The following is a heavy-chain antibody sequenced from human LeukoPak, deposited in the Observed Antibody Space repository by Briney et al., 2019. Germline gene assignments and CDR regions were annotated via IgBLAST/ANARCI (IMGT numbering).Heavy chain of an antibody. CDR1: GGSIASYY. CDR3: ARGYSSSWYEYYYYYMDV. D-gene: IGHD6-13*01. V-gene: IGHV4-59*01. Sequence: PSETLSLTCTVSGGSIASYYWSWVRQFPGKGLEWIGEIYHSGSTNYNPSLKSRVTISVDKSKNQFSLKLSSVTAADTAVYYCARGYSSSWYEYYYYYMDVWGKGTTVTISS. CDR2: IYHSGST. J-gene: IGHJ6*03.